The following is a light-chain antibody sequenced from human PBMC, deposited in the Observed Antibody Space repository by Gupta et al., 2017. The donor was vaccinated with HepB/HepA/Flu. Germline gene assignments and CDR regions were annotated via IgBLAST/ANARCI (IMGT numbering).Light chain of an antibody. CDR3: QQYYSTPLT. CDR2: CAS. J-gene: IGKJ4*01. Sequence: DIVMTQSPESLAVSLGERATINYNSSQSVLYSSNNKNYLAWYQQKPGQTPKLLIYCASTRESGVPYRFSGSGSGTDFTLTISSLQAEYFAVYYCQQYYSTPLTFGGGTKVEIK. V-gene: IGKV4-1*01. CDR1: QSVLYSSNNKNY.